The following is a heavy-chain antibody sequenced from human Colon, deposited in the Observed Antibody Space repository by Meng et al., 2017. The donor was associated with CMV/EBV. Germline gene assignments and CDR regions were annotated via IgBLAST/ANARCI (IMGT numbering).Heavy chain of an antibody. CDR2: IYYSGST. Sequence: TGSGGSSRTINYYWGWIRQPPGKGLEWIGTIYYSGSTFYTPSLKSRVSTSVDMSKNQFSLKLSSVTAADTGVYYCARLDVSGSWFDPWGQGTLVTVSS. V-gene: IGHV4-39*01. J-gene: IGHJ5*02. D-gene: IGHD3-16*01. CDR3: ARLDVSGSWFDP. CDR1: GGSSRTINYY.